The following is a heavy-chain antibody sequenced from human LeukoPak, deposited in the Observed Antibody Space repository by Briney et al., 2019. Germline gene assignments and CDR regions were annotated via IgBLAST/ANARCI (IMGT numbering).Heavy chain of an antibody. V-gene: IGHV3-23*01. CDR3: AKDHPPPDYYDSSGYYGLNDY. Sequence: GGSLRLSCAASGFTFSSYAMSWVRQAPGKGLEWVSAISGSGGSTYYADPVKGRFTISRDNSKNTLYLQMNSLRAEDTAVYYCAKDHPPPDYYDSSGYYGLNDYWGQGTLVTVSS. CDR2: ISGSGGST. D-gene: IGHD3-22*01. CDR1: GFTFSSYA. J-gene: IGHJ4*02.